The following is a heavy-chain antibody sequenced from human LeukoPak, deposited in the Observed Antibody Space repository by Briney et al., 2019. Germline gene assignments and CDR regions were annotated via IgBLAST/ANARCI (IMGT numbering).Heavy chain of an antibody. CDR2: INPNSGGT. CDR3: ARTYYYDSSGYSLDY. Sequence: GASVKVSCKASGYTLTGYYMHWVRQAPGQGLEWMGWINPNSGGTNYAQKFQGRVTMTRDTSISTAYMELSRLRSDDTAVYYCARTYYYDSSGYSLDYWGQGTLVTVSS. CDR1: GYTLTGYY. V-gene: IGHV1-2*02. J-gene: IGHJ4*02. D-gene: IGHD3-22*01.